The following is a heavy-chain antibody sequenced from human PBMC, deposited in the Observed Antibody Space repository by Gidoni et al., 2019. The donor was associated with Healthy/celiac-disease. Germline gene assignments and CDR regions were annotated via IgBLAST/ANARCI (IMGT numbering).Heavy chain of an antibody. V-gene: IGHV3-74*01. D-gene: IGHD3-10*01. J-gene: IGHJ4*02. CDR2: INSDGSST. CDR3: AREGYYGSGSYPFDY. Sequence: EVQLVESGGGLVQPGGSLRLSCAASGFTFSSYWMPWVRQAPGKGLVWVSRINSDGSSTSYADSVKGRFTISRDNAKNTLYLQMNSLRAEDTAVYYCAREGYYGSGSYPFDYWGQGTLVTVSS. CDR1: GFTFSSYW.